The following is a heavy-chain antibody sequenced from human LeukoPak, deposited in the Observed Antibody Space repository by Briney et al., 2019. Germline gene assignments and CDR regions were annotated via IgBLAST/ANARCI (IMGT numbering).Heavy chain of an antibody. D-gene: IGHD6-19*01. CDR1: GFTFSSYT. J-gene: IGHJ4*02. CDR3: ARVSSGWYPDY. V-gene: IGHV3-21*01. CDR2: ISISTTSI. Sequence: GGSLRLSCAASGFTFSSYTMNWVRQAPGMGLELVSSISISTTSIYYADSVKGRFTISRDNTKNSLYLQMNSLRAEDTAVYYCARVSSGWYPDYWGQGTLVTVSS.